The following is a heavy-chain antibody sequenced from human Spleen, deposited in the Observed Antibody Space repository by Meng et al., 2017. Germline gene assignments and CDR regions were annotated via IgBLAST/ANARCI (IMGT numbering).Heavy chain of an antibody. J-gene: IGHJ4*02. CDR1: GGSFSGYY. D-gene: IGHD4-11*01. CDR2: INHSGST. V-gene: IGHV4-34*01. CDR3: ARGPTTMAHDFDY. Sequence: QGQRQQWGAGLLKPSETLSLTCAVYGGSFSGYYWSWIRQPPGKGLEWIGEINHSGSTNYNPSLKSRVTISVDTSKNQFSLKLSSVTAADSAVYYCARGPTTMAHDFDYWGQGTLVTVSS.